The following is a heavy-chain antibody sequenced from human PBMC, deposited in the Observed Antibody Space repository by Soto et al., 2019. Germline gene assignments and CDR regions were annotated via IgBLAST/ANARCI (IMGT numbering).Heavy chain of an antibody. CDR2: IIPIFGTA. CDR3: ARVPYDSSGYYHFDY. CDR1: GGTFSSYA. J-gene: IGHJ4*02. Sequence: SVKVSCKASGGTFSSYAISWVRQAPGQGLEWMGGIIPIFGTANYAQKFQGRVTITADESTSTAYMELSSLRSEDTAVYYCARVPYDSSGYYHFDYSGQGTLVTVSS. D-gene: IGHD3-22*01. V-gene: IGHV1-69*13.